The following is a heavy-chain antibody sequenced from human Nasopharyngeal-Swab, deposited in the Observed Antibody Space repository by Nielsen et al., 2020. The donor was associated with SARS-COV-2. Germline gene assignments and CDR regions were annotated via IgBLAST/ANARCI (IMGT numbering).Heavy chain of an antibody. V-gene: IGHV1-18*01. D-gene: IGHD3-3*01. CDR2: ISVNNGNT. Sequence: ASVKVSCKASGYTFTSYGISWVRQAPGQGLEWMGWISVNNGNTNYAQKLQGRVTVTTDTSTSTAYMELSSLRSEDTAVYYCARGLDFWSGSHFDYWGQGTLVTVSS. J-gene: IGHJ4*02. CDR1: GYTFTSYG. CDR3: ARGLDFWSGSHFDY.